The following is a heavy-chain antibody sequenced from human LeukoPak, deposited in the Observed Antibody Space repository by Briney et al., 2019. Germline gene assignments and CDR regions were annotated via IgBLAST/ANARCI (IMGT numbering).Heavy chain of an antibody. J-gene: IGHJ6*02. D-gene: IGHD1-26*01. CDR1: GYTFTRYY. CDR3: ARNQWELLEYYGMDV. CDR2: INPSGGST. Sequence: ASVKVSCKASGYTFTRYYMHWVRQAPGQGLEWMGIINPSGGSTSYAQKFQGRVTMTRDTSTSTVYMGLSSLRSEDTAVYYCARNQWELLEYYGMDVWGQGTTVTVSS. V-gene: IGHV1-46*01.